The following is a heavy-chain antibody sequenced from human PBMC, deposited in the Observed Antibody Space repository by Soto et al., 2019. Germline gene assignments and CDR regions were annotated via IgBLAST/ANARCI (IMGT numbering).Heavy chain of an antibody. J-gene: IGHJ2*01. Sequence: GGSLRLSCAASGFPFSTYVMSWVRQAPGKGLDWVSSITGSGGVTHYADSVKGRFTVSRDDSKNTLFLQMNSLKAEDTAVYYCARDHCSSSNCYPRWYSDLWGRGTLVTVPQ. V-gene: IGHV3-23*01. CDR3: ARDHCSSSNCYPRWYSDL. CDR1: GFPFSTYV. D-gene: IGHD2-2*01. CDR2: ITGSGGVT.